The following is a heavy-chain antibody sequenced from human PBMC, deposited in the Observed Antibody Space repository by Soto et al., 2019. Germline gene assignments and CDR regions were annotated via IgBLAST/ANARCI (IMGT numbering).Heavy chain of an antibody. CDR2: MNPNIGNA. CDR3: ASLAYYDFWSGYNNWFDS. J-gene: IGHJ5*01. Sequence: ASVKVSCKASGYTFTSYDINRVRQATGQGLEWMGWMNPNIGNANYAQKFQGRVTMTADNSMSTAYMELSSLRSEDTAVYYCASLAYYDFWSGYNNWFDSWGQGTLVTVAS. D-gene: IGHD3-3*01. V-gene: IGHV1-8*01. CDR1: GYTFTSYD.